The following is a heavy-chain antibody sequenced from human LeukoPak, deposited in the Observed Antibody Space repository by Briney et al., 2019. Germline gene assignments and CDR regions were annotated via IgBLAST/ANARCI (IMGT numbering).Heavy chain of an antibody. CDR2: ISSSGSTI. J-gene: IGHJ4*02. CDR1: GFTFSDYY. CDR3: ARPIFRMSADAGY. Sequence: PGGSLRLSCAASGFTFSDYYLSWIRQAPGKGLEWVSYISSSGSTIYYADSVKGRFTISRDNAKNSLYLQMNSLRAEDTAVYYCARPIFRMSADAGYWGQGTLVTVSS. D-gene: IGHD2-2*01. V-gene: IGHV3-11*01.